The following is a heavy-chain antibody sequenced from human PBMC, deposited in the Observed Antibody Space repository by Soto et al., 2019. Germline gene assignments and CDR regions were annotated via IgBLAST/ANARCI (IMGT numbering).Heavy chain of an antibody. V-gene: IGHV4-59*01. D-gene: IGHD6-19*01. CDR1: GGSISSYY. CDR2: IYYSGST. CDR3: ARRIAVAGKFDY. J-gene: IGHJ4*02. Sequence: SETLSLTCTVSGGSISSYYWSWIRRPPGKGLEWIGYIYYSGSTNYNPSLKSRVTISVDTSKNQFSLKLSSVTAADTAVYYCARRIAVAGKFDYWGQGTLVTVSS.